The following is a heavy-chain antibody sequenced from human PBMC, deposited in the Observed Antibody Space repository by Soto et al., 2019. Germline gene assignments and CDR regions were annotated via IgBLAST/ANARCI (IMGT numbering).Heavy chain of an antibody. CDR3: AKNFGGSSGWYVAP. Sequence: QVQLQESGPGLVKPSETLSLTCTVSGGSISTYYWNWIRQPPGKGLEWIGYIYYSGSTKYNPSLKSRVTNSLATSKKHFSLKLSSVPAADTAVYYWAKNFGGSSGWYVAPGGQGTLVPVSS. CDR1: GGSISTYY. J-gene: IGHJ5*02. V-gene: IGHV4-59*01. CDR2: IYYSGST. D-gene: IGHD6-19*01.